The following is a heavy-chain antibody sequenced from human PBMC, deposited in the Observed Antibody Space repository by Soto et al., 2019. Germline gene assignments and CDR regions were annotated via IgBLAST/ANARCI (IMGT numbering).Heavy chain of an antibody. CDR3: ARHTMTAVTTFDH. D-gene: IGHD4-17*01. J-gene: IGHJ4*02. V-gene: IGHV4-39*01. Sequence: QLQLQESGPGLVKPSETLSLTCTVSGASISTLTYNWGWIRQPPGKGQEWIGNIYYSGSPYYNPSLKSRVTISVDTSKNQFSLRLRSVTAADTALYFCARHTMTAVTTFDHWGQGTLVTVSS. CDR1: GASISTLTYN. CDR2: IYYSGSP.